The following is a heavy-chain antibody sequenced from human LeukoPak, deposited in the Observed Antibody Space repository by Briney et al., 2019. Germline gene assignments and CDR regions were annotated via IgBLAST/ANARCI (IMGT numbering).Heavy chain of an antibody. V-gene: IGHV4-39*01. CDR3: ARPHSSGWYPFDY. J-gene: IGHJ4*02. D-gene: IGHD6-19*01. Sequence: SETLSLTCTVSGGSISSSSYYWGWIRQPPGKGLEWIGSIYYSGSTCYNPSLKSRVTISVDTSKNQFSLKLSSVTAADTAVYYCARPHSSGWYPFDYWGQGTLVTVSS. CDR1: GGSISSSSYY. CDR2: IYYSGST.